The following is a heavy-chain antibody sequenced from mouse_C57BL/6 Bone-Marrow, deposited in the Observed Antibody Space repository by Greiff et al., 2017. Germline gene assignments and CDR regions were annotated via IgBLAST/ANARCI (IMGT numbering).Heavy chain of an antibody. CDR1: GYTFTSYG. CDR3: AREGLYYGSSVAGFAY. J-gene: IGHJ3*01. V-gene: IGHV1-81*01. Sequence: QVQLQQSGAELARPGASVKLSCKASGYTFTSYGISWVKQRTGQGLEWIGEIYPRSGNTYYNEKFKGKATLTADKSSSPAYMELRSLTSEDSAVYFCAREGLYYGSSVAGFAYWGQGTLVTVSA. CDR2: IYPRSGNT. D-gene: IGHD1-1*01.